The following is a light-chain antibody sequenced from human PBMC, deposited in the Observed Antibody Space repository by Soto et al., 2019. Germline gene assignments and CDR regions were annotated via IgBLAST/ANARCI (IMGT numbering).Light chain of an antibody. J-gene: IGKJ2*01. CDR1: QGISSY. V-gene: IGKV1-8*01. Sequence: AIRMTQSPSSLSASTGDRVTITCRASQGISSYLAWYQQKPEKAPKLLIYAAFTCQSGVPSRFSGSGSGTDFTLTSSCLQAEDFATYYCQQYYSYPRTFGQGTKLEIK. CDR3: QQYYSYPRT. CDR2: AAF.